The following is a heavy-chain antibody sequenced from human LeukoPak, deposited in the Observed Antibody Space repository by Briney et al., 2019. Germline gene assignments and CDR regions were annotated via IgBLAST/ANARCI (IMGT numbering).Heavy chain of an antibody. CDR1: GFTFSGSS. J-gene: IGHJ4*02. CDR2: IRSKADNYAT. V-gene: IGHV3-73*01. Sequence: GGSLRLSCAASGFTFSGSSILWVRQASGKGLEWVGRIRSKADNYATAYAASVQGRCTISRDDSKNTAYLQLNSLKTEDTAVYYCTQSNYWGQGALVTVSS. CDR3: TQSNY.